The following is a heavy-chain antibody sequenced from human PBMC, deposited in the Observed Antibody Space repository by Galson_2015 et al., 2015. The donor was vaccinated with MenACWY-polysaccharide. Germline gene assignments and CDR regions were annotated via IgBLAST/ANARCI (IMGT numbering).Heavy chain of an antibody. Sequence: SVKVSCKASGYTFRSYDINWVRQATGRGLEWMGWMNPNSGDAGYAREFQDRLTMTSDTSISTAYMELSGLRSDDTGVYYCARGLYTSSWYEEHYWGQGTLVTVSS. J-gene: IGHJ4*02. CDR1: GYTFRSYD. CDR3: ARGLYTSSWYEEHY. CDR2: MNPNSGDA. D-gene: IGHD6-13*01. V-gene: IGHV1-8*01.